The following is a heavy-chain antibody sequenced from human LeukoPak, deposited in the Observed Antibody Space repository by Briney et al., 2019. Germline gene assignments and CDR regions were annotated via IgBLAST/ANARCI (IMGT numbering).Heavy chain of an antibody. J-gene: IGHJ3*02. V-gene: IGHV3-21*04. CDR1: GFSFSGYN. Sequence: GGSLRLSCTASGFSFSGYNMKWVRQAPGKGLEWVSSIRSTGSYIHYADSVKGRFTISRDNAKNTLYLQMNSLRAEDTAIYYCAKPTPRVWWTFDNWGQGTMVTVSS. D-gene: IGHD2-21*01. CDR2: IRSTGSYI. CDR3: AKPTPRVWWTFDN.